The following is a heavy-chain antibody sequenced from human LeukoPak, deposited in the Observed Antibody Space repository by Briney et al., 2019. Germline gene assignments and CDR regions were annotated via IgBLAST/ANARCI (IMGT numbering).Heavy chain of an antibody. CDR2: IKEDGGEI. V-gene: IGHV3-7*01. J-gene: IGHJ4*02. D-gene: IGHD4-17*01. CDR3: ARDPNDYGDPYFDY. CDR1: GFTFSRYW. Sequence: GGSLRLSCAVSGFTFSRYWMSWVRQAPGKGLEWVANIKEDGGEINYVDSVKGRFTISRDNARNSLYLQMDSLRAEDTAVYYCARDPNDYGDPYFDYWGQGTLVTVSS.